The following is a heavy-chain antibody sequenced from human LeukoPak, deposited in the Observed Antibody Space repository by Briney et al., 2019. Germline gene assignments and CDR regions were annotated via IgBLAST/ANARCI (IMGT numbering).Heavy chain of an antibody. D-gene: IGHD3-9*01. V-gene: IGHV3-30-3*01. Sequence: GGSLRLSCAASGFTFSSYAMHWVRQAPGKGLEWVAVISYDGSNKYYADSVKGRFTVSRDNSKNTLYLQMNSLRAEDTAVYYCARDLVNYDILTGTDAFDIWGQGTMVTVSS. J-gene: IGHJ3*02. CDR3: ARDLVNYDILTGTDAFDI. CDR2: ISYDGSNK. CDR1: GFTFSSYA.